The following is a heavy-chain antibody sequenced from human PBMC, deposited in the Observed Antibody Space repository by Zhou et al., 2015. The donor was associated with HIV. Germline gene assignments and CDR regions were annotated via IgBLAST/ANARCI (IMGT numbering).Heavy chain of an antibody. D-gene: IGHD3-22*01. CDR2: INWNSGAK. CDR3: ARGRIWDSSSLGAFDI. V-gene: IGHV3-9*01. Sequence: EVHLVESGGGLVQPGRSLRLSCVVSGFNFNDFAMHWVRQAPGKGLEWVSGINWNSGAKGYADSVRGRFTISRDNAKSTLYLQMNSLRGEDAAIYYCARGRIWDSSSLGAFDIWGQGTTVTVSS. J-gene: IGHJ3*02. CDR1: GFNFNDFA.